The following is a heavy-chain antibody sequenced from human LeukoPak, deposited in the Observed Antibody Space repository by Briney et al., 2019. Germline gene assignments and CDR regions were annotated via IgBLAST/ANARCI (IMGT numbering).Heavy chain of an antibody. D-gene: IGHD3-10*01. CDR1: GYTFTSYA. CDR2: INTNTGNP. Sequence: GASVKVSCKASGYTFTSYAMNWVRQAPGQGLEWMGWINTNTGNPTYAQGFTGRFVFSLDTSVSTAYLQISSLKAEDTAVYYCARIYGKMVRGGRYQDYYYYMDVWGKGTTVTVSS. V-gene: IGHV7-4-1*02. J-gene: IGHJ6*03. CDR3: ARIYGKMVRGGRYQDYYYYMDV.